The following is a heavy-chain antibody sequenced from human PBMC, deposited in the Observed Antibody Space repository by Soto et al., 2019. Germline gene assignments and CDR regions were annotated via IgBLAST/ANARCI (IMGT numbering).Heavy chain of an antibody. Sequence: GSLRLSCAASVFKFGDHYMTWIRQAPGKGLEWVSKISGDGTTQYYADSVKGRFTVSRDNTKNSLHLQMNRLRAEDTALYYCAGDPFYYASGFWGQGTLVTVSS. J-gene: IGHJ4*02. D-gene: IGHD3-10*01. CDR3: AGDPFYYASGF. CDR1: VFKFGDHY. CDR2: ISGDGTTQ. V-gene: IGHV3-11*01.